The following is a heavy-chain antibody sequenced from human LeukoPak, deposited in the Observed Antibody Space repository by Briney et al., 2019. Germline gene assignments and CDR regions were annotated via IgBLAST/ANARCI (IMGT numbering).Heavy chain of an antibody. Sequence: SQTLSLTCTVSGDPISSGSYYWNWIRQPAGKGLEWIGRIYFSGSTNYNPSLKSRVTISVDRSKNQFSLRLSSVTAADTAVYYCARDDAYSSGEEAFNIWGQGTVIIVSS. CDR3: ARDDAYSSGEEAFNI. CDR1: GDPISSGSYY. D-gene: IGHD6-19*01. CDR2: IYFSGST. J-gene: IGHJ3*02. V-gene: IGHV4-61*02.